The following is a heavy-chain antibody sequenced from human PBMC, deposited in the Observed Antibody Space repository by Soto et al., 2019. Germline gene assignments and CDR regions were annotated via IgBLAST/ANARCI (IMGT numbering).Heavy chain of an antibody. Sequence: PGESLKISCQGSGYAFSSYWIAWVRQMPGKGLEWMGIIYPGDSDTRYSPSFQGQVATSVDKPITTAYLQWSSLKASDTAMYYCARGYCTATICDPWFDPWGQGTLVTVSS. V-gene: IGHV5-51*01. D-gene: IGHD2-8*02. CDR2: IYPGDSDT. CDR1: GYAFSSYW. CDR3: ARGYCTATICDPWFDP. J-gene: IGHJ5*02.